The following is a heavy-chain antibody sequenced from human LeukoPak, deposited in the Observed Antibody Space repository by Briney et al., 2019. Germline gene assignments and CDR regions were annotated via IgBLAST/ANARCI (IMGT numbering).Heavy chain of an antibody. D-gene: IGHD3-10*01. Sequence: LRLSCAASGFTFSSYSMNWVRQHPGKGLEWIGYIYYSGSTYYNPSLKSRVTISVDTSKNQFSLKLSSVTAADTAVYYCARAELLGAFDIWGQGTMVTVSS. V-gene: IGHV4-31*02. CDR3: ARAELLGAFDI. CDR1: GFTFSSYS. CDR2: IYYSGST. J-gene: IGHJ3*02.